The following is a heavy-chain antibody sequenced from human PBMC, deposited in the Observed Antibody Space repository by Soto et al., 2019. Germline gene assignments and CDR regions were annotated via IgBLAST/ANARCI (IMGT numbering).Heavy chain of an antibody. D-gene: IGHD3-10*01. CDR2: IYYSGST. J-gene: IGHJ6*02. V-gene: IGHV4-59*01. CDR3: ARRGYGPGFPYYGMDV. CDR1: GGSMSSYY. Sequence: SETLSLTCTFSGGSMSSYYWSLIRQPPGKGLEWIGYIYYSGSTNYNPSLKSRVTMSVDTPKNQFSLKLSSVTAADTAVYYCARRGYGPGFPYYGMDVWGQGTTVTVSS.